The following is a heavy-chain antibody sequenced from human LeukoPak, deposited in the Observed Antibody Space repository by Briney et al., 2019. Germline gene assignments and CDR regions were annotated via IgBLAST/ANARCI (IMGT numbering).Heavy chain of an antibody. J-gene: IGHJ5*01. Sequence: SETLSLTCTVSGYSISSGYYWGWIRQPPGKGLEWIGSIYHSGSTYYNPSFKSRVTISVDTSKNQFSLKLSSVTAADTAVYYCARGGAVAGPLNWFDPWGQGTVVTVSS. D-gene: IGHD6-19*01. CDR3: ARGGAVAGPLNWFDP. V-gene: IGHV4-38-2*02. CDR2: IYHSGST. CDR1: GYSISSGYY.